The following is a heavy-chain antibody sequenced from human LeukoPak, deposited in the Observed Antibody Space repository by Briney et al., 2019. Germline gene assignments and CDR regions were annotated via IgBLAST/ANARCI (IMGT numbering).Heavy chain of an antibody. V-gene: IGHV3-21*01. Sequence: GGSLRLSCAVSGFTFSSYSMNWVRQAPGKGLEWVSSISSSSNYIYYADSVRGRFTISRDNAKNSLYLQMNSLRVEDTAVYYCVRVGTSFDIWGQGTMVTVSS. CDR3: VRVGTSFDI. J-gene: IGHJ3*02. CDR2: ISSSSNYI. CDR1: GFTFSSYS. D-gene: IGHD7-27*01.